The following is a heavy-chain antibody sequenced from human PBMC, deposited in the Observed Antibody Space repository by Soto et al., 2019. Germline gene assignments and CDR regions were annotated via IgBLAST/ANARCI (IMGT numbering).Heavy chain of an antibody. CDR2: IYPGDSDT. J-gene: IGHJ6*02. CDR3: ARHGVDTAMDYYYYGMDV. CDR1: GYSFTSYW. D-gene: IGHD5-18*01. Sequence: GESLKISCKGSGYSFTSYWIGWVRQMPGKGLEWMGIIYPGDSDTRYSPSFQGQVTISADKSISTAYLQWSSLKASDTAMYYCARHGVDTAMDYYYYGMDVWGQGTTVTVSS. V-gene: IGHV5-51*01.